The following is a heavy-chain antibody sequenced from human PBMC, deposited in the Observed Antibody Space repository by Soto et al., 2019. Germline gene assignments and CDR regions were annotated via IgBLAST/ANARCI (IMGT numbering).Heavy chain of an antibody. CDR1: GDSVSSNSAA. CDR2: TYYRSKWYN. Sequence: SQTLSLTCAISGDSVSSNSAAWNWIRQSPSRGLGWLGRTYYRSKWYNDYAVSVKSRITINPDTSKNQFSLQLNSVTPEDTAVYYCAIRYYDFWSGYYESWFDPWGQGTLVTVSS. J-gene: IGHJ5*02. CDR3: AIRYYDFWSGYYESWFDP. D-gene: IGHD3-3*01. V-gene: IGHV6-1*01.